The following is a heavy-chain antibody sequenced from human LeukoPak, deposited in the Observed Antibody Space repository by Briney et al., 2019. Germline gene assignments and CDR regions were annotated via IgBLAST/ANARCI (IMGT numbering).Heavy chain of an antibody. CDR1: GGSISSNTYY. D-gene: IGHD3-22*01. V-gene: IGHV4-39*01. CDR2: IYYGGST. Sequence: SETLSLTCTVSGGSISSNTYYWDWIRQPPGKGLECIGSIYYGGSTYYHPSLKSRVIISVDTSKNQFSLKLSSVTAADTAVYYCARAYYYASSAFDIWGQGTMVTVSS. CDR3: ARAYYYASSAFDI. J-gene: IGHJ3*02.